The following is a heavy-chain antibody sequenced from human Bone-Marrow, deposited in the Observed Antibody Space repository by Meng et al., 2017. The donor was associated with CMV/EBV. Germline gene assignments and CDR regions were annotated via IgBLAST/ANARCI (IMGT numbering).Heavy chain of an antibody. Sequence: GESLKISCAASGFTFSSYWMSWVRQAPGKGLEWVANIKQDGSEKYYVDSVKGRFTISRDNAKNSLYLQMNSLRAEDTAVYYCASELAEGPFDYWVQGTLVTVSS. V-gene: IGHV3-7*01. D-gene: IGHD3-10*01. CDR1: GFTFSSYW. CDR3: ASELAEGPFDY. J-gene: IGHJ4*02. CDR2: IKQDGSEK.